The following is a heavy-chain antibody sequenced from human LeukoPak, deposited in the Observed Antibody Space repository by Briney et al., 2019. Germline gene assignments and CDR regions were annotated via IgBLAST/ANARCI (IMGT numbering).Heavy chain of an antibody. D-gene: IGHD5-24*01. J-gene: IGHJ4*02. V-gene: IGHV4-34*01. CDR1: GGSFSGYN. CDR3: ARGVYTEMSTIMGHFDR. CDR2: INHSGST. Sequence: SETLSLTCAVFGGSFSGYNWNWLRQPPRKGLGWIGEINHSGSTNYNPSLRSRVTISLDTSKNQFSLKLSSVTAADTAVYYCARGVYTEMSTIMGHFDRWGRGTPVAVSS.